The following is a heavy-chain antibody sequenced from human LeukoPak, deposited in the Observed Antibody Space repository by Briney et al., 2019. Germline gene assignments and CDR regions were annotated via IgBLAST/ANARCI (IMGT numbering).Heavy chain of an antibody. D-gene: IGHD5-18*01. CDR1: GFTFSSYA. J-gene: IGHJ4*02. Sequence: GGSLRLSCAASGFTFSSYAMSWVRQAPGKGLEWVSAISGSGGSTYYADSAKGRFTISRDNSKNTLYLQMNSLRAEDTAVYYCAKGTDSYGRRTSFDYWGQGTLVTVSS. CDR3: AKGTDSYGRRTSFDY. CDR2: ISGSGGST. V-gene: IGHV3-23*01.